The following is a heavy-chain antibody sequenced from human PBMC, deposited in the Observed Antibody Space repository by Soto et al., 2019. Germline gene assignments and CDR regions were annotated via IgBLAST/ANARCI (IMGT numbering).Heavy chain of an antibody. CDR1: GGSFSGYY. D-gene: IGHD5-12*01. CDR3: ARGRNYSGYDYYFQH. CDR2: INHSGST. V-gene: IGHV4-34*01. J-gene: IGHJ1*01. Sequence: SETLSLTCAVYGGSFSGYYWSWIRQPPGKGLEWIGEINHSGSTNYNPSLKSRVTISVDTSKNQFSQKLSSVTAADTAVYYCARGRNYSGYDYYFQHWGQGTLVTVSS.